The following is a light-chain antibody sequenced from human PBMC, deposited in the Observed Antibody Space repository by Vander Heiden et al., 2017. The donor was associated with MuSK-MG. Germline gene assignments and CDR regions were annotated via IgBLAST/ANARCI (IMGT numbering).Light chain of an antibody. V-gene: IGKV1-9*01. J-gene: IGKJ4*01. CDR1: QGISSY. CDR3: QQGNSYPLT. CDR2: AAS. Sequence: DIPMPQSPSFLSASVGDRVTITCRASQGISSYLDWYQQKPGKAPKLLIYAASSLQSGVPSRFSGSESETEFTLTISSLQPEDFATYYCQQGNSYPLTFGRGTKVEIK.